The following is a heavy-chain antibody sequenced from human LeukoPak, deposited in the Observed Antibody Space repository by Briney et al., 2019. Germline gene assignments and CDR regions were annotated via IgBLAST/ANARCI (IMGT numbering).Heavy chain of an antibody. V-gene: IGHV3-23*01. CDR1: GFTFSAYA. CDR2: ITPSDSGT. CDR3: AKAWGAAGTSES. Sequence: GGSLRLSCEASGFTFSAYALTWVRQAPGKGLEWVSTITPSDSGTYYADSVRGRFTISRDISENTLYLQMNSLRVDDTAVYYCAKAWGAAGTSESWGQGTLVSVSS. D-gene: IGHD6-13*01. J-gene: IGHJ5*02.